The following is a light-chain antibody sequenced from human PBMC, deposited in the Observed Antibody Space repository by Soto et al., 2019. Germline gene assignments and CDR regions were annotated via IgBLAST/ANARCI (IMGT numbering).Light chain of an antibody. CDR3: QQYNIYPLT. V-gene: IGKV1D-16*01. CDR1: EDINGW. Sequence: DVQMTQSPSSLSASVGDRVTITCRASEDINGWLAWYQQKPGTAPKSLIYAASILQTGVPSRFSGSGSGTDFTLTISRLQPEDSATYYCQQYNIYPLTFGGGTKVEIK. J-gene: IGKJ4*01. CDR2: AAS.